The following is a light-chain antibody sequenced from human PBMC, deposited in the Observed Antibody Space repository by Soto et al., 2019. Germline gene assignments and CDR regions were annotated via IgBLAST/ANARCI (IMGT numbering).Light chain of an antibody. CDR2: EVS. J-gene: IGLJ3*02. V-gene: IGLV2-23*02. CDR3: CSYAGSRTWV. CDR1: SSDVGSYNL. Sequence: QSALTQPASVSGCPGQSITISCTGTSSDVGSYNLVSWYQQHPGKAPKLMIYEVSKRPSGVSNRFSGSKYGNTASLTISGLQAEDEADYYCCSYAGSRTWVFGGGTKLTVL.